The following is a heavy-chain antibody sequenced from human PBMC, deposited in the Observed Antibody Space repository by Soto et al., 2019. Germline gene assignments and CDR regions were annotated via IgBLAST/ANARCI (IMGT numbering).Heavy chain of an antibody. D-gene: IGHD6-19*01. V-gene: IGHV3-23*01. CDR3: AQGPSPPGYSSGWFRGDY. Sequence: GGSLRLSCTASGFTFSSYAMSWVRQAPGKGLEWVSAISGSGGSTYYADSVKGRFTISRDNSKNTLYLQMNSLRAEDTAVYYCAQGPSPPGYSSGWFRGDYWGQGTLVTVSS. CDR2: ISGSGGST. CDR1: GFTFSSYA. J-gene: IGHJ4*02.